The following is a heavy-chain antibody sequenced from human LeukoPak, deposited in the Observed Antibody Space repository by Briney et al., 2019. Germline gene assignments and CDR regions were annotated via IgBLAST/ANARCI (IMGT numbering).Heavy chain of an antibody. D-gene: IGHD3-22*01. J-gene: IGHJ4*02. V-gene: IGHV3-7*03. CDR1: GFTFSGHW. CDR2: IKQDGSEK. CDR3: ARDGDSSGYYLYYFDY. Sequence: PGGSLRLSCAASGFTFSGHWMTWVRQAPGKGLEWVANIKQDGSEKYYVDSVKGRFTISRDNAKNSLYLQMNSLRAEDTAVYYCARDGDSSGYYLYYFDYWGQGTLVTVSS.